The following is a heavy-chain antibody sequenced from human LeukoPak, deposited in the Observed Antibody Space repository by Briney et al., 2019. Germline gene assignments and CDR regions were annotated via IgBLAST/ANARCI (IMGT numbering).Heavy chain of an antibody. Sequence: SETLSLTCTVSGGSISSGDYYWSWIRQPPGKGLEWIGYIYYSGSTYYNPSLKSRVTISVDTSTNQFSLKLSSVTAADTAVYHCARESNKVVRGVIITHAFDYWGQGTLVTVSS. J-gene: IGHJ4*02. D-gene: IGHD3-10*01. CDR3: ARESNKVVRGVIITHAFDY. CDR1: GGSISSGDYY. CDR2: IYYSGST. V-gene: IGHV4-30-4*08.